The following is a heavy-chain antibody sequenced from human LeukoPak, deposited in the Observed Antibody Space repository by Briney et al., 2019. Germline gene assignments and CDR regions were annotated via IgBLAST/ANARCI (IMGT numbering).Heavy chain of an antibody. D-gene: IGHD5-18*01. J-gene: IGHJ6*04. CDR3: ARGIQPYPSYYYYYYGMDV. V-gene: IGHV3-30*04. CDR1: GFTFSSYA. CDR2: ISYDGSNK. Sequence: LGRSLRLSCAASGFTFSSYAMHWVRQAPGKGLEWVAVISYDGSNKYYADSVKGRFTISRDNSKNTLYLQMNSLRAEDTAVYYCARGIQPYPSYYYYYYGMDVWGKGTTVTVSS.